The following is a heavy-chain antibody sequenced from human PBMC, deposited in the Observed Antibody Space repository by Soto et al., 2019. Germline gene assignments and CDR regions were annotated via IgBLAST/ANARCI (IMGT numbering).Heavy chain of an antibody. CDR3: TGYYYQITAYPY. D-gene: IGHD3-10*01. J-gene: IGHJ4*02. CDR1: GGSVSSGGYY. Sequence: SETLSLTCTVSGGSVSSGGYYWSWIRQYPGKGLEWLGYIHYSGSTYYNPSLQSRLTISVDTSRSQFSLNVNSVTAADTAVYYCTGYYYQITAYPYWGQGTQVTVSS. CDR2: IHYSGST. V-gene: IGHV4-31*03.